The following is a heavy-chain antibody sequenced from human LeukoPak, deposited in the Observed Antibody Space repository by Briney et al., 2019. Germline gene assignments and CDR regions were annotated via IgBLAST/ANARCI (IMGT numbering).Heavy chain of an antibody. CDR2: INPSGGST. CDR3: ARGSPLYGLLWFGELNY. Sequence: GASVKVSCKASGYTFTSYYMHWVRQAPRQGLEWMGIINPSGGSTSYAQKFQGRVTMTRDMSTSTVYMELSSLRSEDTAVYYCARGSPLYGLLWFGELNYWGQGTLVTVSS. V-gene: IGHV1-46*01. D-gene: IGHD3-10*01. CDR1: GYTFTSYY. J-gene: IGHJ4*02.